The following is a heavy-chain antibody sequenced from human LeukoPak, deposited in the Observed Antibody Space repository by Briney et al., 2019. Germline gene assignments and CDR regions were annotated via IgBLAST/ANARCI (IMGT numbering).Heavy chain of an antibody. CDR2: IYSGGST. Sequence: GGSLRLSCAASGFTVSRNYMSWVRQAPGKGLEWVSVIYSGGSTYYADSVKGRFPISRDNPKNMLYLQMNSLRAEDTAVYYCARVALRWLQFTEFDYWGQGTLVTVSS. J-gene: IGHJ4*02. V-gene: IGHV3-53*01. CDR3: ARVALRWLQFTEFDY. CDR1: GFTVSRNY. D-gene: IGHD5-24*01.